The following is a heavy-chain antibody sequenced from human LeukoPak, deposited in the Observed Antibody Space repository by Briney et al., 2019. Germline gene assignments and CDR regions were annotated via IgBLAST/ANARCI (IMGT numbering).Heavy chain of an antibody. V-gene: IGHV1-3*01. CDR1: GYTFTSYA. D-gene: IGHD2-2*02. CDR2: INAGNGNT. Sequence: ASVKVSFTASGYTFTSYAMHWVRQAPGQRLEWMGWINAGNGNTKYSQKFQGRVTITRDTSASTAYMELSSLRSEDTAVYYCARVEGYCSSTSCYTNWFDPWGQGTLVTVSS. J-gene: IGHJ5*02. CDR3: ARVEGYCSSTSCYTNWFDP.